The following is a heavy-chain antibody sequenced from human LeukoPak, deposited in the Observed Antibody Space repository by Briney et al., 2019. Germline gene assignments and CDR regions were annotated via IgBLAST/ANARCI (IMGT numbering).Heavy chain of an antibody. Sequence: SETLSLTCTVSGGSISSGDYYWSWIRQPPGKGLEWIGYIYYSGSTYYNPSLKSRVTISVDTSKNQFSLKLSSVTAADTAVYYCARGGSYDSSGYTDYWGQGTLVTVSS. CDR3: ARGGSYDSSGYTDY. D-gene: IGHD3-22*01. CDR2: IYYSGST. CDR1: GGSISSGDYY. J-gene: IGHJ4*02. V-gene: IGHV4-30-4*01.